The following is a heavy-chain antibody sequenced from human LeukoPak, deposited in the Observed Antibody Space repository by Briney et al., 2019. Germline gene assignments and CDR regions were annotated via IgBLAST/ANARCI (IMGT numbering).Heavy chain of an antibody. CDR1: GLTFSSYA. V-gene: IGHV3-23*01. D-gene: IGHD3-22*01. CDR2: ISGSGDST. CDR3: AKDPPTYYYDSSGYYPDAFDI. Sequence: PGGSLRLSCAASGLTFSSYAMSWVRQAPGKGLEWVSAISGSGDSTYYADSVKGRFTISRDNSKNTLFLQMNSLRAADTAVYYCAKDPPTYYYDSSGYYPDAFDIWGQGTMVTVSS. J-gene: IGHJ3*02.